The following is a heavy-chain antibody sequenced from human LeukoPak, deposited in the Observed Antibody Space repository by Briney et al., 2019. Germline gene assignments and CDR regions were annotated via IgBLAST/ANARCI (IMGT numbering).Heavy chain of an antibody. J-gene: IGHJ4*02. D-gene: IGHD3-9*01. CDR1: GYSISSGYY. V-gene: IGHV4-38-2*02. CDR2: IFRSGST. CDR3: ARRTTYFGWRPSESPSCFDY. Sequence: SETLSLTCTVSGYSISSGYYWGWIRQPPGKGLEWSGSIFRSGSTYYNPSLKSRVTISLDTSKNQFSLTLSSVTAADTAAYYCARRTTYFGWRPSESPSCFDYWGQGTLVTVSS.